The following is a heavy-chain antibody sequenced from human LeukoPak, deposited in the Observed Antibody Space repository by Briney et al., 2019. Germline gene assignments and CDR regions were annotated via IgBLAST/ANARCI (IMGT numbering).Heavy chain of an antibody. J-gene: IGHJ4*02. CDR2: ISYDGSNK. D-gene: IGHD3-16*01. Sequence: GGSLRLSCAASEFTFSTYGMHWVRQAPGKGLEWVAVISYDGSNKYYADSVKGRFTISRDNSKNTLFLQMNSLRAEDTAVYYCAKDAHVRGGSYYFDYWGQGTLVTVSS. V-gene: IGHV3-30*18. CDR3: AKDAHVRGGSYYFDY. CDR1: EFTFSTYG.